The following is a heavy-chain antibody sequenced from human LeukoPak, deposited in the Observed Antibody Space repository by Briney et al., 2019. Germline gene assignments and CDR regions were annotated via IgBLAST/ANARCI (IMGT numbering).Heavy chain of an antibody. CDR2: IYPGDSDT. Sequence: GESLKISCKGSGYSFTSYWIGWVRQMPGKGLEWMGIIYPGDSDTRYSPSFQGQVTISADKSISTAYLQWSSLKASDTAMYYCARRSGAGYYYYYMDVWGKGTTVTVSS. V-gene: IGHV5-51*01. J-gene: IGHJ6*03. D-gene: IGHD3-3*01. CDR1: GYSFTSYW. CDR3: ARRSGAGYYYYYMDV.